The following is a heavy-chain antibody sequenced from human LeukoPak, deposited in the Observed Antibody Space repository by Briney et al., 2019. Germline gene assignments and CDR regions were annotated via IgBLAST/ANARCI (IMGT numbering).Heavy chain of an antibody. CDR3: AKAAVYHDSCPDS. J-gene: IGHJ4*02. D-gene: IGHD5/OR15-5a*01. V-gene: IGHV3-23*01. CDR1: GFIFSTYT. CDR2: ISSSGGST. Sequence: PGGSLRLSCAASGFIFSTYTMNWVRQAPGKGLEWVSSISSSGGSTYYADSVKGRFTISRDNSKNTLYLQVDSLRAEDTAVYYCAKAAVYHDSCPDSWGQGTLDTVSS.